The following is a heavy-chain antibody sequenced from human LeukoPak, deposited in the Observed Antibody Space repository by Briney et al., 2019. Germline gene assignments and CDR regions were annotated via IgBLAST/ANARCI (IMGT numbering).Heavy chain of an antibody. CDR1: GYTFTGYY. CDR3: ARGPVSPDRNGFDY. J-gene: IGHJ4*02. Sequence: GASVKVSCKASGYTFTGYYMHWVRQAPGQGLEWMGRINPNSGGTNYAQKFQGRVTITTDESTSTAYMELSSLRSEDTAVYYCARGPVSPDRNGFDYWGQGTLVTVSS. CDR2: INPNSGGT. V-gene: IGHV1-2*06. D-gene: IGHD4-11*01.